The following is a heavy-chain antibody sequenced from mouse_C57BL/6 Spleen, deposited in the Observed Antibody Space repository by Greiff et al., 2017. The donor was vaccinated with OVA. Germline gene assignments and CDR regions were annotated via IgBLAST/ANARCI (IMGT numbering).Heavy chain of an antibody. Sequence: VQLKESGPGLVKLSQSLSLTCSVRGYSITSGYYWNWIRQFPGNKLEWMGYISYDGSNNYNPSLKNRISITRDTSKNQFFLKLNSVTTEDTATYYCARFYDGYYGYFDVWGTGTTVTVSS. CDR1: GYSITSGYY. CDR3: ARFYDGYYGYFDV. CDR2: ISYDGSN. V-gene: IGHV3-6*01. J-gene: IGHJ1*03. D-gene: IGHD2-3*01.